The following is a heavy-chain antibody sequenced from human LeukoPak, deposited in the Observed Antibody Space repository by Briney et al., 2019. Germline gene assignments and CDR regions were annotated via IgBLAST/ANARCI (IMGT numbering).Heavy chain of an antibody. D-gene: IGHD6-6*01. CDR3: ASSVGDSSSSNWFVP. V-gene: IGHV3-66*01. CDR2: IYSGGTT. Sequence: PGGSLRLSCAASGFTVSSNYLPWIRQAPGKGLECVSAIYSGGTTYYADSVKGRFIISRDNSKTTLYLQMSSLRAEDTAVYYCASSVGDSSSSNWFVPWGQGTLVTVSS. J-gene: IGHJ5*02. CDR1: GFTVSSNY.